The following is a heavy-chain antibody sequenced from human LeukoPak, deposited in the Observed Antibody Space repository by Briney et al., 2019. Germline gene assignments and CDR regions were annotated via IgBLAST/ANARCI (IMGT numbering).Heavy chain of an antibody. Sequence: GGSLRLSCAASGFTFDYYAMHWVRQAPGKGLEWVSLISGDGGSSYYADSVKGRFTISIHNSKNSLYLQMNSLRTEDPALYYCVKAYYYDSSGYPAYWGPGTLVTVSS. V-gene: IGHV3-43*02. D-gene: IGHD3-22*01. CDR1: GFTFDYYA. CDR3: VKAYYYDSSGYPAY. J-gene: IGHJ4*02. CDR2: ISGDGGSS.